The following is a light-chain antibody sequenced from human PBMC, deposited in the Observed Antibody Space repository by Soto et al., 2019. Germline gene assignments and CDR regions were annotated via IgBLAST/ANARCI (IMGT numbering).Light chain of an antibody. CDR3: QQRSNWPRT. CDR2: DAS. CDR1: QSVRSN. Sequence: EIVMTQSPATLSVSPGEISTLSCRASQSVRSNLAWHQQKPGQAPRLLIYDASNRATGIPARFSGSGSGTDFTLTISSLEPEDFAVYYCQQRSNWPRTFGQGTKVDIK. J-gene: IGKJ1*01. V-gene: IGKV3-11*01.